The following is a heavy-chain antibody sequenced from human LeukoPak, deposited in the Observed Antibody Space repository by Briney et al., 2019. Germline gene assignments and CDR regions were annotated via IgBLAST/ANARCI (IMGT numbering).Heavy chain of an antibody. D-gene: IGHD3-10*01. Sequence: GESLKIFFKGSGYNFNTYWFAWVRQMPGRGLEWMGTIYPGDSDTRYSPSFQGQVTISADKSISTAYLQWSSLKASDTAMSYCARHFRVGVIQSNLDCWGRGRLVTVSS. V-gene: IGHV5-51*01. CDR1: GYNFNTYW. CDR3: ARHFRVGVIQSNLDC. J-gene: IGHJ4*02. CDR2: IYPGDSDT.